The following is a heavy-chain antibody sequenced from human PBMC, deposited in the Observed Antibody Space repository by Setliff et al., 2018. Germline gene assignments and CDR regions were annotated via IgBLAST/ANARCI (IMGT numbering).Heavy chain of an antibody. CDR2: IKQDGSEK. J-gene: IGHJ3*02. Sequence: PGGSLRLSCAASGFTFSSYWMSWVRQAPGKGLERVANIKQDGSEKYYVDSVKGRFTISRDNAKNSLYLQMNSLRAEDTAVYYCAGGGYSYGRAFDIWGQGTMVTVSS. CDR1: GFTFSSYW. V-gene: IGHV3-7*01. D-gene: IGHD5-18*01. CDR3: AGGGYSYGRAFDI.